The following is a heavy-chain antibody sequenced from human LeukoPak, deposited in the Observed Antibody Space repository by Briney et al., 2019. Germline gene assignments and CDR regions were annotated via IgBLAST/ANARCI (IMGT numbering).Heavy chain of an antibody. CDR1: GYTFTNYY. V-gene: IGHV1-46*01. Sequence: ASVKVSCKASGYTFTNYYIHCARQAPGRGLEWMGLINPSGGSTSYAQRFQGRVTMTSDTSTSTVYMDLSSMTSEDTAVYYCARGGRAGVVWGYSDYWGQGTLVTVSS. J-gene: IGHJ4*02. CDR3: ARGGRAGVVWGYSDY. CDR2: INPSGGST. D-gene: IGHD6-13*01.